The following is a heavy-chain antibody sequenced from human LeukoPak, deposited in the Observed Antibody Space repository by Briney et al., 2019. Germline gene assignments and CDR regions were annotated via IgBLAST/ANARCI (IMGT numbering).Heavy chain of an antibody. D-gene: IGHD3-10*01. Sequence: PGGSLRLSCSASGFTFITYAMSWVRQAPGKGLEWVAVISFGGGSTYYADSVKGRFTISRDDSNNTLYLQMNSLRAEDMAVYYCAKDRELLFPHCRFDLWGQGTLVTVCS. CDR1: GFTFITYA. CDR2: ISFGGGST. CDR3: AKDRELLFPHCRFDL. V-gene: IGHV3-23*01. J-gene: IGHJ5*02.